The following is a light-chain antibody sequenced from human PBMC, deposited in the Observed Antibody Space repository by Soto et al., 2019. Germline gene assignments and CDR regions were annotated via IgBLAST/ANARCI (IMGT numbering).Light chain of an antibody. V-gene: IGKV3-11*01. CDR2: DAS. Sequence: EILLTQSPGTLSLSPGERATLSCRASQRVSSTYLAWYQQKPGQAPRLLIYDASNRATGIPARFSGSGSGTDFTLTISSLEPEDFAGYYCQQRSNLPQAFGQGTRPEI. CDR1: QRVSSTY. J-gene: IGKJ5*01. CDR3: QQRSNLPQA.